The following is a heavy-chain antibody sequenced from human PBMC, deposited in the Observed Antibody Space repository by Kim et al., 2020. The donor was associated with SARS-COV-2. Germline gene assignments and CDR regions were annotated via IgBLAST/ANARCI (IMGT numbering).Heavy chain of an antibody. J-gene: IGHJ4*02. CDR3: ARADPWYDSSGYFDY. Sequence: ASVKVSCKASGYTFTSYAMHWVRQAPGQRLEWMGWINAGNGNTKYSQKFQGRVTITRDTSASTAYMELSSLRSEDTAVYYCARADPWYDSSGYFDYWGQGTLVTVSS. V-gene: IGHV1-3*01. D-gene: IGHD3-22*01. CDR2: INAGNGNT. CDR1: GYTFTSYA.